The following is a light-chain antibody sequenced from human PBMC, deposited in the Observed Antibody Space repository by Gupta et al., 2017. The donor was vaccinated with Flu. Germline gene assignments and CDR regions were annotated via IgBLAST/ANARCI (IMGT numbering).Light chain of an antibody. CDR1: SSNIGDND. J-gene: IGLJ3*02. CDR2: ENN. V-gene: IGLV1-51*02. CDR3: GTWDGSLSGWV. Sequence: KVTNSCCGSSSNIGDNDVSWYQRRPRTGPKLLVYENNKRPSEIPESFSGSRADTSATVGITGLQTGEVADYYCGTWDGSLSGWVFGGGTKLTVL.